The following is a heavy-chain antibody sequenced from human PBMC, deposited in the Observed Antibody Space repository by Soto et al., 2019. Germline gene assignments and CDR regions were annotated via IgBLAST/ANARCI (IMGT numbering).Heavy chain of an antibody. Sequence: SETLSLTCSVSGGSISSYFWSWIRQPPGKGLEWIGNVYYSGNTNYNPSLNSRVTISIDTSKNQFSLKLTSVTAADTAVYYCARDKITGLFDYWGQGTLVTVSS. CDR1: GGSISSYF. CDR3: ARDKITGLFDY. J-gene: IGHJ4*02. V-gene: IGHV4-59*12. D-gene: IGHD2-8*02. CDR2: VYYSGNT.